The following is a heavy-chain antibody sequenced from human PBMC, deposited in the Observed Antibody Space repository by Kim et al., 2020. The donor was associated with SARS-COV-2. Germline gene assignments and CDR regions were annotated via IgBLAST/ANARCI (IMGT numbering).Heavy chain of an antibody. CDR3: ARLGIGYCSSTSCYTAFDI. V-gene: IGHV4-59*08. J-gene: IGHJ3*02. Sequence: SETLSLTCTVSGGSISRYYWSWIRQPPGKGLEWIGYIYYSGSTNYNPSLKSRVTISVDTSKNQFSLKLSSVTAADTAVYYCARLGIGYCSSTSCYTAFDIWGHGTMVTVSS. D-gene: IGHD2-2*02. CDR1: GGSISRYY. CDR2: IYYSGST.